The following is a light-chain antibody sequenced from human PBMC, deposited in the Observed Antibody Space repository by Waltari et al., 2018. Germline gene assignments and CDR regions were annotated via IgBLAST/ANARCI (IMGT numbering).Light chain of an antibody. Sequence: DIVMTQSPDSLAVSLGERATINCKSSQSVLYSSNNKNYLAWYQQKPGQPPMLLIYWASNRESGVPDRISGSGSGTDFTLTISSLQAEDVAVYYCQQYYSTPWTFGQGTKVEIK. CDR2: WAS. CDR1: QSVLYSSNNKNY. CDR3: QQYYSTPWT. V-gene: IGKV4-1*01. J-gene: IGKJ1*01.